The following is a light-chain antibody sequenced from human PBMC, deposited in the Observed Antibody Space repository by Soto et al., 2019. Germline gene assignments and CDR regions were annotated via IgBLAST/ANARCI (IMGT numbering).Light chain of an antibody. Sequence: EIVLTQSPSTLSLSPGERATLSCRASQSVSSYLAWYQQKPGQAPRLLIYDASNRATGIPARFSGSGSGTGIKLTISILELQDDDVAYCQQRRYSPHSLTFGGGTKVEIK. CDR1: QSVSSY. CDR2: DAS. CDR3: QQRRYSPHSLT. J-gene: IGKJ4*01. V-gene: IGKV3-11*01.